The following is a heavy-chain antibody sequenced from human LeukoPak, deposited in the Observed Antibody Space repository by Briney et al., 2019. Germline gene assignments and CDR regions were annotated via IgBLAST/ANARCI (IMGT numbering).Heavy chain of an antibody. J-gene: IGHJ4*02. Sequence: PGGSLRLSCAASGFTFSSYWMSWVRQAPGKGLEWVANIKQDGSEKYYVDSVKGRFTISRDNAKNSLYLQMNSLRAEDTAVYYCARTDNGYYDSSGYYHDYWGQGTLVTVSS. CDR3: ARTDNGYYDSSGYYHDY. CDR2: IKQDGSEK. D-gene: IGHD3-22*01. CDR1: GFTFSSYW. V-gene: IGHV3-7*01.